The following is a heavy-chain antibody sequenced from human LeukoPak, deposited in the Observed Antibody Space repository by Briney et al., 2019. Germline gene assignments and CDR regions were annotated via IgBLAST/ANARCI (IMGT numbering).Heavy chain of an antibody. CDR1: GYTLTELS. CDR3: ATDRYYDSSGYYHDAFDI. CDR2: CDPEDGET. V-gene: IGHV1-24*01. J-gene: IGHJ3*02. D-gene: IGHD3-22*01. Sequence: ASVKVSCKVSGYTLTELSMHWVRQAPGKGLEWMGGCDPEDGETIYAQKFQGRVTMTEDTSTDTAYMGLSSQRSEDTAVYYCATDRYYDSSGYYHDAFDIWGQGTMVTVSS.